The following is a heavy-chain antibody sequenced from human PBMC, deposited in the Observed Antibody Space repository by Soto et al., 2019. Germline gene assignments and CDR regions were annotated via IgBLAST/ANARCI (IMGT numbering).Heavy chain of an antibody. V-gene: IGHV3-33*06. J-gene: IGHJ6*02. CDR1: GFAFSGFA. D-gene: IGHD3-10*01. CDR3: TKGPGFGGCNGMHV. Sequence: QVQLVESGGGVVQPGGSLRLSCAASGFAFSGFAMHWVRQAPGKGLQWVAIIWHDGSNEFYDDSVLGRFTISGDNPKNILYLQLKSLRTADTARYHCTKGPGFGGCNGMHVWGQGTTVIGSS. CDR2: IWHDGSNE.